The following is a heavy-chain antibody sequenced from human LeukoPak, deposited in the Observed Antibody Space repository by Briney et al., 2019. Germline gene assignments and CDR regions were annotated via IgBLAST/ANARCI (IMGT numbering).Heavy chain of an antibody. D-gene: IGHD3-10*01. V-gene: IGHV4-39*01. J-gene: IGHJ4*02. Sequence: WVRQPPGKGLEWIGSIYYSGSTYYNPSLKSRVTISVDTSKNQFSLKLSSVTAADTAVYYCARGFYGSGPGFDYWGRGTLVTVSS. CDR3: ARGFYGSGPGFDY. CDR2: IYYSGST.